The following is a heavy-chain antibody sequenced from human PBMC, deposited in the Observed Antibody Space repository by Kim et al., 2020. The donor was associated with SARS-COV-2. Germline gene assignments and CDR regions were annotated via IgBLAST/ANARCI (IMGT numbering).Heavy chain of an antibody. Sequence: SVKVSCKASGGTFSSYAISWVRQAPGQGLEWMGGIISIFGTAYYAQKFQGRVTITADESTSTPYMELSSLRSEDTAVYYCAREHPIYSRGWYHWFEPWG. J-gene: IGHJ5*02. V-gene: IGHV1-69*13. CDR2: IISIFGTA. D-gene: IGHD6-19*01. CDR3: AREHPIYSRGWYHWFEP. CDR1: GGTFSSYA.